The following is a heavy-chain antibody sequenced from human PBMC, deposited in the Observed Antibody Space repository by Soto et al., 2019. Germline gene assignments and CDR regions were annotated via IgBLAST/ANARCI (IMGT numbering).Heavy chain of an antibody. V-gene: IGHV3-30*18. CDR1: GFTFSSYG. J-gene: IGHJ6*02. CDR2: ISYDGSNK. D-gene: IGHD2-2*01. CDR3: AKDRARYCSSTSCPTYGMDV. Sequence: QVQLVESGGGVVQPGRSLRLSCAASGFTFSSYGMHWVRQAPGKGLEWGAVISYDGSNKYYADSVKGRFTISRDNSKNTLYLQMNSLRAEDTAVYYCAKDRARYCSSTSCPTYGMDVWGQGTTVTVSS.